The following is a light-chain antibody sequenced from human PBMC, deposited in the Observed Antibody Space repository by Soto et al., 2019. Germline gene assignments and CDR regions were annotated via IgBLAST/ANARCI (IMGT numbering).Light chain of an antibody. Sequence: VFTQSPDTLSLSPGERATLSCRSSQSVSSNYLAWYQQKLGQAPRLLIYDASRRATGIPDRFSGSGSGTDFTLTISRLEPEDFAVYYCQQCGSSPWTFGQGTKVDIK. CDR1: QSVSSNY. V-gene: IGKV3-20*01. CDR3: QQCGSSPWT. CDR2: DAS. J-gene: IGKJ1*01.